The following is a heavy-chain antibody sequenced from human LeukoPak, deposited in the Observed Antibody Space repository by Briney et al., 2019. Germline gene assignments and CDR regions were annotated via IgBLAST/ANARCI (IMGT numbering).Heavy chain of an antibody. V-gene: IGHV1-8*01. D-gene: IGHD3-22*01. CDR1: GYTFTSYD. Sequence: ASVKVSCKASGYTFTSYDINWVRQATGQGLERMGWMNPNSGNTGYAQKFQGRVTMTRNTSISTAYMELSSLRSEDTAVYYCARTIVVATDAFDIWGQGTMVTVSS. CDR3: ARTIVVATDAFDI. J-gene: IGHJ3*02. CDR2: MNPNSGNT.